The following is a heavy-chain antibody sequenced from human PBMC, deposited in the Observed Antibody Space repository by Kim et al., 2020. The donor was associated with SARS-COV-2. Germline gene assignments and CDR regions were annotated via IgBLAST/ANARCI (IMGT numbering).Heavy chain of an antibody. CDR2: IYYHGNTNYNT. D-gene: IGHD3-10*01. Sequence: SETLSLTCTVSGVSVSSSSYYWTWIRQPPGKELTWIGYIYYHGNTNYNTNYNSSLKGRVNILIDTSKNKFSLQLTSVSAADTAVYYCARGHYLGSGRYVDYWGQGTLVTVSS. CDR3: ARGHYLGSGRYVDY. CDR1: GVSVSSSSYY. J-gene: IGHJ4*02. V-gene: IGHV4-61*01.